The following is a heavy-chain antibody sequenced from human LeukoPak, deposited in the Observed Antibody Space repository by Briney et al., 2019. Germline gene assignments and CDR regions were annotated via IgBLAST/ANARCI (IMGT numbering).Heavy chain of an antibody. CDR1: GYTFTSYD. J-gene: IGHJ5*02. Sequence: ASVKVSCKASGYTFTSYDINWVRQATGQGLEWMGWMNPNSGNTGYAQKFLGRVTMTRNTSISTAYMELSSLRSEDTAVYYCARGRGVRGVTNWFDPWGQGTLVTVSS. CDR3: ARGRGVRGVTNWFDP. V-gene: IGHV1-8*01. D-gene: IGHD3-10*01. CDR2: MNPNSGNT.